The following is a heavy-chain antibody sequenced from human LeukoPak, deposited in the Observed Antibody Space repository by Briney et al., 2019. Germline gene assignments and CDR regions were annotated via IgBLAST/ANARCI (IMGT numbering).Heavy chain of an antibody. CDR3: ARKNDFDI. Sequence: SETLSLTCTVSGGSTSSYYWSWIRQPPGKGLEWIGYIYYSGSTNYNPSLKSRVTISIDTSKNQFSLNLSSVTAADTAVYYCARKNDFDIWGQGTLVTVSS. CDR2: IYYSGST. CDR1: GGSTSSYY. V-gene: IGHV4-59*01. J-gene: IGHJ3*02. D-gene: IGHD2/OR15-2a*01.